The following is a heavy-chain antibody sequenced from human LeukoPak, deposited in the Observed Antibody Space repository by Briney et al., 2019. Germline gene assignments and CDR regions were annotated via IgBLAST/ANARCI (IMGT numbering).Heavy chain of an antibody. CDR2: IYYSEST. J-gene: IGHJ4*02. CDR1: GGSISSHY. D-gene: IGHD3-16*02. CDR3: AIVRLYDYVWGSYRPYYFDY. Sequence: SETLSLTCTVSGGSISSHYWSWIRQPPGKGLEWIGYIYYSESTKYNPSLKSRVTISVDTSKNQFSLKLSSVTAADTAVYYCAIVRLYDYVWGSYRPYYFDYWGQGTLVTVSS. V-gene: IGHV4-59*11.